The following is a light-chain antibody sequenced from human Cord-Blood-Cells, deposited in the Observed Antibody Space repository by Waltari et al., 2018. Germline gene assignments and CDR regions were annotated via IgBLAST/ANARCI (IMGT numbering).Light chain of an antibody. J-gene: IGLJ3*02. CDR2: DIS. CDR1: SSDAGGYNY. V-gene: IGLV2-14*01. Sequence: QSALTQPASVSASPGQSITISCTGTSSDAGGYNYVSWYQQHPGKSPKLMLYDISKRPSGVSNRCTGSKSGNTASLTISGLQAEDEADYYCSSYTSSSTWVFGGGTKLTVL. CDR3: SSYTSSSTWV.